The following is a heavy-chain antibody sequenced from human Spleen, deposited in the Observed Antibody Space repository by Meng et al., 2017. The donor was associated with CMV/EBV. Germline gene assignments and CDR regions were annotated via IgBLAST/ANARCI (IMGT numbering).Heavy chain of an antibody. CDR2: ISWDGGST. CDR1: GFTFDDYT. CDR3: AKEDGGLYGVLDS. J-gene: IGHJ4*02. V-gene: IGHV3-43*01. Sequence: GESLKISCAASGFTFDDYTMHWVRQAPGKGLEWVSLISWDGGSTYYADSVKGRFTISRDNSKNTLYLQMNSLRAEDTAIYYCAKEDGGLYGVLDSWGQGTLVTVSS. D-gene: IGHD4-17*01.